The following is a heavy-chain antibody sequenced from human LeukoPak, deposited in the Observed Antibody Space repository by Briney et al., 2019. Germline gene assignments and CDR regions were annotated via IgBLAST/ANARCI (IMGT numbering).Heavy chain of an antibody. CDR1: GFTFSRYS. CDR2: ISSSSSYI. V-gene: IGHV3-21*01. CDR3: AKGICGYSYGCYFDY. J-gene: IGHJ4*02. D-gene: IGHD5-18*01. Sequence: GGSMRLSCAASGFTFSRYSMNWVRQAPGKGLEWVSSISSSSSYIYYADSVKGRFTISRDNAKNSLYLQMNSLRAEDTAVYYCAKGICGYSYGCYFDYWGQGTLVTVSS.